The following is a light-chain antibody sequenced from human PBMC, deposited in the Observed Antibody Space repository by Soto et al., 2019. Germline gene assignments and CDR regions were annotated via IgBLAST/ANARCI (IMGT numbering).Light chain of an antibody. V-gene: IGLV2-14*03. CDR2: DVN. J-gene: IGLJ1*01. Sequence: QSALTQPPSASGSPGQSITISCTGTSSDVGGYNFVSWYQQHPGKVPKLMIFDVNRRPSGVSDRFSGSKSGNTASLTISGLQAEDEGDYYCCSYTSSSTHVFGSGTKLTVL. CDR1: SSDVGGYNF. CDR3: CSYTSSSTHV.